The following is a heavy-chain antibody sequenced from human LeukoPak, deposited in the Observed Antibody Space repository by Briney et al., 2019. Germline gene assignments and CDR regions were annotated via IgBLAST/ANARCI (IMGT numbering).Heavy chain of an antibody. V-gene: IGHV3-9*01. D-gene: IGHD2-2*01. J-gene: IGHJ4*02. CDR1: GFTFDNFA. CDR3: ATGRSCTTCYLPDY. Sequence: PGGSLRLSCAASGFTFDNFAMHWVRQAPGKGLEWVSGITWNSRVKTYTPSVKGRFTISRDNAKNSLYLQMNSLRAEDTAVYHCATGRSCTTCYLPDYWGQGTLVTVSS. CDR2: ITWNSRVK.